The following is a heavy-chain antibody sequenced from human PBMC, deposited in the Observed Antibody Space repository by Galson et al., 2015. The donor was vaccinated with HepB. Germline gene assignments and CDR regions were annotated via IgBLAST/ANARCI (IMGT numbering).Heavy chain of an antibody. CDR1: EFTFSNAW. CDR2: IKGKGDGGAT. V-gene: IGHV3-15*01. CDR3: TTERADHYDSSGYYFWD. J-gene: IGHJ4*02. D-gene: IGHD3-22*01. Sequence: SLRLSCAASEFTFSNAWMSWVRQAPGKGLEWVGSIKGKGDGGATDYAAFVKGRFTISRDDSKNMLYLQMNSLKTEDTAVYYCTTERADHYDSSGYYFWDWSQGTLVTVSP.